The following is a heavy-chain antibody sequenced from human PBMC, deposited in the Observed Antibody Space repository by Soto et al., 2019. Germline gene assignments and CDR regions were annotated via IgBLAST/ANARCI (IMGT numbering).Heavy chain of an antibody. CDR2: IYYSGST. Sequence: PSETLSLTCTGSGGSISSGGYYWSWIRQHPGKGLEWIGYIYYSGSTYYNPSLKSRVTISVDTSKNQFSLKLSSVTAADTAVYYCARSSQSTVTTIDYWGQGTLVTVSS. V-gene: IGHV4-31*03. CDR3: ARSSQSTVTTIDY. CDR1: GGSISSGGYY. J-gene: IGHJ4*02. D-gene: IGHD4-17*01.